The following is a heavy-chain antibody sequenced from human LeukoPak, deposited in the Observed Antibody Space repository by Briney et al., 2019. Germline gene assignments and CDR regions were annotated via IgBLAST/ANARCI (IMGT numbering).Heavy chain of an antibody. V-gene: IGHV4-59*01. J-gene: IGHJ2*01. Sequence: SETLSLTCTVSGGSISSYYWSWIRQPPGKGLEWIGYIYYSGSTNYNPSLKSRVTISVDTSKNQFSLKLSSVTAADTAVYYCARAVTRMGYFDLWGRGTLVTVSS. CDR3: ARAVTRMGYFDL. CDR1: GGSISSYY. CDR2: IYYSGST. D-gene: IGHD2-8*01.